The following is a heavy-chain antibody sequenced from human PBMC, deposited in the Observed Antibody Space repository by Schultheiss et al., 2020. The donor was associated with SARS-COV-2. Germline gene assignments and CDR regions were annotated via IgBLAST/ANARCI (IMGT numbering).Heavy chain of an antibody. CDR3: AREPGVVVPAAHGAFDI. D-gene: IGHD2-2*01. Sequence: GGSLRLSCAASGFTFSSYAMHWVRQAPGKGLEWVAVISYDGSNKYYADSVKGRFTISRDNSKNTLYLQMNSLRAEDTAVYYCAREPGVVVPAAHGAFDILGQGTMVTVSS. CDR2: ISYDGSNK. V-gene: IGHV3-30*04. CDR1: GFTFSSYA. J-gene: IGHJ3*02.